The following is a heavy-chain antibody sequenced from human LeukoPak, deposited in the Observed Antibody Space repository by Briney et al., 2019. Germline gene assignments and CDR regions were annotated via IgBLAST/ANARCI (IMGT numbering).Heavy chain of an antibody. CDR2: IYPHDSDT. J-gene: IGHJ4*02. CDR1: VYSFTTCW. Sequence: GESLKISCKGSVYSFTTCWIGWVRQMPGKGLEWMGIIYPHDSDTRYNPSFQGQVTISADKSISTAHLQWSSLKASDSAMYYCARRGPYGSGSYVLDYWGQGTLVTVSS. V-gene: IGHV5-51*01. D-gene: IGHD3-10*01. CDR3: ARRGPYGSGSYVLDY.